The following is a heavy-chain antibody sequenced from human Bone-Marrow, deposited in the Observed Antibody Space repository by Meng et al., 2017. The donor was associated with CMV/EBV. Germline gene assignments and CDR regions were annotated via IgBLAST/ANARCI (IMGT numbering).Heavy chain of an antibody. D-gene: IGHD2-2*01. V-gene: IGHV4-61*02. J-gene: IGHJ4*02. Sequence: QVQLQESGPRLVKPSQTLSLTCTVSGDSISSGSYYWGWVRQPAGKGLEWIGRIYISETTHYNPSLKSRATISADTSRNQFSLELSSVTAADTAVYYCVRSNPNPMRPFDYWGQGTLVTVSS. CDR1: GDSISSGSYY. CDR2: IYISETT. CDR3: VRSNPNPMRPFDY.